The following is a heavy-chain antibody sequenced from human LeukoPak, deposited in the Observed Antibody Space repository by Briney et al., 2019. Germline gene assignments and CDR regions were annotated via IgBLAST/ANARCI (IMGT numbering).Heavy chain of an antibody. CDR1: GFTFSSYE. V-gene: IGHV3-48*03. D-gene: IGHD1-26*01. CDR3: AKASGNYYYYYGMDV. CDR2: ISSSGSTI. J-gene: IGHJ6*02. Sequence: GGSLRLSCAASGFTFSSYEMNWVRQAPGKGLEWVSYISSSGSTIYYADSVKGRFTISRDNAKNSLYLQMNGLRTEDTALYYCAKASGNYYYYYGMDVWGQGTTVTVSS.